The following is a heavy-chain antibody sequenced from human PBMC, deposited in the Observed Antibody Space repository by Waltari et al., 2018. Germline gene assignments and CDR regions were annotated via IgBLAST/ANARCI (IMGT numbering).Heavy chain of an antibody. D-gene: IGHD2-21*02. V-gene: IGHV1-69*01. CDR2: IIPISGIA. J-gene: IGHJ4*02. CDR3: ASLCGGDCPDF. CDR1: GGTFSNYV. Sequence: QVQLVQSGAEVKKPGSSVKVSCKASGGTFSNYVINWVRQAPGQGLEWMGGIIPISGIAIYAQKFQGRVTITADEYTSTAYRELSSLRSDDTAVYYCASLCGGDCPDFWGQGTRVTVSS.